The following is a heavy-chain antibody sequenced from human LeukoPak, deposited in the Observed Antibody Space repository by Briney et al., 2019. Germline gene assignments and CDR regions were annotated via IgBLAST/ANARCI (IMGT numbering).Heavy chain of an antibody. Sequence: SETLSLTCTVSGGSISSGSYYWRWIRQPAGKGLEWIGRIYTSGSTNYNPSLKSRVTISVDTSKNQFSLKLSSVTAADTAVYYCARSIVGAEDFDYWGQGTLVTVSS. D-gene: IGHD1-26*01. J-gene: IGHJ4*02. CDR2: IYTSGST. CDR1: GGSISSGSYY. V-gene: IGHV4-61*02. CDR3: ARSIVGAEDFDY.